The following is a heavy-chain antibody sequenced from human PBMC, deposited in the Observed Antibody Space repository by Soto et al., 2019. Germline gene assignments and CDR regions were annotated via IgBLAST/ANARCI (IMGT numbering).Heavy chain of an antibody. CDR1: GYTFTGYY. V-gene: IGHV1-2*04. Sequence: ASVKVSCKASGYTFTGYYMHWVRQAPGQGLEWMGWINPNSGGTNYAQKFQGWVTMTRDTSISTAYMELSRLRSDDTAVYYCARDRRGVVVSQRYGMDVWGQGTTVTVSS. CDR2: INPNSGGT. D-gene: IGHD3-22*01. CDR3: ARDRRGVVVSQRYGMDV. J-gene: IGHJ6*02.